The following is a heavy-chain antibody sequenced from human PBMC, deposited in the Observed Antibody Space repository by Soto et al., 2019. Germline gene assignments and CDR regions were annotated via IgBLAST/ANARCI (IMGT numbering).Heavy chain of an antibody. D-gene: IGHD6-13*01. CDR2: ISYDGSNK. J-gene: IGHJ6*02. Sequence: QVQLVESGGGVVQPGRSLRLSCAASGFTFSNYPMHWVRQAPGKGLEWVAIISYDGSNKYYADSVKGRFTISRDNSKNTLYLQMNSLRAEDTAVYYCAKDQSSYGMDVWGQGTTVTVSS. V-gene: IGHV3-30*04. CDR3: AKDQSSYGMDV. CDR1: GFTFSNYP.